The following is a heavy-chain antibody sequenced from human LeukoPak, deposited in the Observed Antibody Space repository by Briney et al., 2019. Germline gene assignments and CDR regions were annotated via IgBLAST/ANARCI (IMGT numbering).Heavy chain of an antibody. Sequence: GGSLRLSCEGSAFIFSGHWMNWVRQTPGKGLEWVASIKEDGSERQYVDSVKGRFTISRDNSKNTLYLQMNSLRAEDTAVYYCARRAGSYYYYGMDVWGQGTTVTVSS. D-gene: IGHD3-10*01. J-gene: IGHJ6*02. CDR3: ARRAGSYYYYGMDV. V-gene: IGHV3-7*01. CDR2: IKEDGSER. CDR1: AFIFSGHW.